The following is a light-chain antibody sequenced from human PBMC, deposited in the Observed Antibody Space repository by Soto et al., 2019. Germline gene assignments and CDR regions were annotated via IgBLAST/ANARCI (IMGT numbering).Light chain of an antibody. V-gene: IGKV3-20*01. Sequence: EIVLTQSPGPLSLSPGERATLSCRASQSVNSRYLAWYQQKPGQAPRLLIYGASSRATGIPDRFSGSVSGTDFSLTISRLEPEDFAVYYCQQYTLSRFTFGPGTKVDIK. CDR1: QSVNSRY. CDR2: GAS. CDR3: QQYTLSRFT. J-gene: IGKJ3*01.